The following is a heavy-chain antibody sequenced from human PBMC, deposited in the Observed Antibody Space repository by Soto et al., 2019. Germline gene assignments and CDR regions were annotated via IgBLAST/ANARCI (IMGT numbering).Heavy chain of an antibody. J-gene: IGHJ6*02. Sequence: QVQLVESGGGVVQPGRSLRLSCAASGFTFSTYGIHWVRQAPGKGLEWVAVIWYDGSNKYYADSVKGRFTISRDNSKNTLYLQMNSLRAEDTAVYYCARDDYGMDVWGQGTTVTVSS. CDR2: IWYDGSNK. CDR3: ARDDYGMDV. V-gene: IGHV3-33*01. CDR1: GFTFSTYG.